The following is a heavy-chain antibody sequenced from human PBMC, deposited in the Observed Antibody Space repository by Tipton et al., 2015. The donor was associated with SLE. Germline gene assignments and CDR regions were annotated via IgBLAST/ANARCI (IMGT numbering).Heavy chain of an antibody. J-gene: IGHJ4*01. CDR3: VKDRGGYSAYGEYFDF. CDR1: GFTFSSYA. V-gene: IGHV3-30*02. CDR2: VRYDGNHE. Sequence: SLRLSCAASGFTFSSYAMSWVRQAPGKGLEWVAFVRYDGNHEYYADSVKGRFTISRDNSKNTISVEMTSLRPDDTAVYYCVKDRGGYSAYGEYFDFWGHGTLVTVSS. D-gene: IGHD5-12*01.